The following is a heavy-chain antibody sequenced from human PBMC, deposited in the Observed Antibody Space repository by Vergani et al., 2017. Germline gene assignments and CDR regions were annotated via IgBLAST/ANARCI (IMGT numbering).Heavy chain of an antibody. CDR2: ISGSGGST. CDR1: GFTFSSYA. J-gene: IGHJ6*03. Sequence: EVQLLESGGGLVQPGGSLRLSCAASGFTFSSYAMSWVRQAPGKGLEWVSAISGSGGSTYYADSVKGRFTISRDNSKNTLYLQMNSLRAEDTAVYYCAKCIHGDYYYYYYMDVWGKGTTVTVSS. D-gene: IGHD4-17*01. CDR3: AKCIHGDYYYYYYMDV. V-gene: IGHV3-23*01.